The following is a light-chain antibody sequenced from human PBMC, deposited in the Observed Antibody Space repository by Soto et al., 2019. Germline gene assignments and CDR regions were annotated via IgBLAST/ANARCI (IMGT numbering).Light chain of an antibody. Sequence: VVLMQTPGTLSLSPGERATLSCRASQSVTSSYLAWYQQKPGQAPRLLIYGAASRASGIPDRFSGSGSGTDFSLTISRLEPADFAVYYCQPRSNWPPITFGQGTRL. CDR2: GAA. CDR3: QPRSNWPPIT. V-gene: IGKV3D-20*02. CDR1: QSVTSSY. J-gene: IGKJ5*01.